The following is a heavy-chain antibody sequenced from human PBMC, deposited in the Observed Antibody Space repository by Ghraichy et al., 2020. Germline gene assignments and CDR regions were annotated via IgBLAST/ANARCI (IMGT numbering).Heavy chain of an antibody. J-gene: IGHJ4*02. CDR3: AGSRSSSGYRRLDY. V-gene: IGHV1-8*01. Sequence: ASVKVSCKASGYTFTTYAINWVRQATGQGLEWMGWMNPNSGNTDYAQKFQGRVIMTRNTSISTAYMELSSLRSEDTAVYYCAGSRSSSGYRRLDYWGERSLVTVSS. CDR2: MNPNSGNT. D-gene: IGHD3-22*01. CDR1: GYTFTTYA.